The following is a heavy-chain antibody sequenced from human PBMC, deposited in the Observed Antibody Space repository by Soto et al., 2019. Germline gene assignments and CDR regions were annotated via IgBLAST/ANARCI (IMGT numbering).Heavy chain of an antibody. V-gene: IGHV3-30*18. Sequence: GGSLRLSCAASGFTFSNYGMHWVRQAPGKGLEWVAVISYDGSDKYYADSVKGRFSISRDNSKNTLYLQMNSLRAEDTAVYYCAKVTGYCSSSSCRRDYYYYYGMDVWGQGTTVTVSS. D-gene: IGHD2-2*01. CDR2: ISYDGSDK. CDR1: GFTFSNYG. CDR3: AKVTGYCSSSSCRRDYYYYYGMDV. J-gene: IGHJ6*02.